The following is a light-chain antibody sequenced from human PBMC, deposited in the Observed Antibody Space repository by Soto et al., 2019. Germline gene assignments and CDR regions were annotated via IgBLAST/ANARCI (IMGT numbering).Light chain of an antibody. Sequence: DIQVTQSPSSLSASVGDRVTITCRASQSISRHLNWYQQKPGKAPKLLINIASSLQSGVPSRFSGSGSGTDFTLTISSLQPEDVATYYCQKYNSAPLTFGGGTKVDIK. CDR1: QSISRH. J-gene: IGKJ4*01. CDR2: IAS. V-gene: IGKV1-39*01. CDR3: QKYNSAPLT.